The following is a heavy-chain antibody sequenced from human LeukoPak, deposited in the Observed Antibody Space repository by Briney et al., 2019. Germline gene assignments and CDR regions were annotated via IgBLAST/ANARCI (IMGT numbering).Heavy chain of an antibody. Sequence: GGSLRLSCTASVFTFSNHYTLWAHQAPRKALACVGRIRMKANGSTTEFAASVKGRYTISRDDSNNTLYLEMNRMKTEDTAVYYCIRLSQLYYFDSWGQGTLVTVSS. CDR1: VFTFSNHY. D-gene: IGHD1-1*01. CDR3: IRLSQLYYFDS. V-gene: IGHV3-72*01. CDR2: IRMKANGSTT. J-gene: IGHJ4*02.